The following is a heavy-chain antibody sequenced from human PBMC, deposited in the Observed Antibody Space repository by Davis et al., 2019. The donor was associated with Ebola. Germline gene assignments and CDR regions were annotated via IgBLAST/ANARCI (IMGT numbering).Heavy chain of an antibody. J-gene: IGHJ4*02. CDR1: GFTFSNYW. D-gene: IGHD3-16*01. CDR2: IYTDGSAT. Sequence: PGGSLRLSCAASGFTFSNYWMHWVRQAPGKGLVWGSRIYTDGSATSYADSVKGRFTISRDNAKNTLYLQMNSLRGDDTAVYYCARGLGETIRHIDCWGQGTLVTVSS. V-gene: IGHV3-74*01. CDR3: ARGLGETIRHIDC.